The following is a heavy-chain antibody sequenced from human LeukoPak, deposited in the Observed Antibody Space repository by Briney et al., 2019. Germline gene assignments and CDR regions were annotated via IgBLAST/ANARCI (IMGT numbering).Heavy chain of an antibody. CDR1: GFTFSSYW. CDR3: ARDLGIDYYYYMDV. J-gene: IGHJ6*03. CDR2: IKQDGSEK. V-gene: IGHV3-7*01. Sequence: GGSLRLSCAASGFTFSSYWMSWVRQAPGKGREGVANIKQDGSEKYYVDSVKGRFTISRDNAKNSLYLQMNSLRAEDTAVYYCARDLGIDYYYYMDVWGKGTTVTVSS.